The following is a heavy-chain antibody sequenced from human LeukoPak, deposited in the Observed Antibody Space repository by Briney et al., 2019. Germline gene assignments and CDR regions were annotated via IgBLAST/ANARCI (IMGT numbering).Heavy chain of an antibody. CDR3: AAGPGNFDWLGQH. V-gene: IGHV1-58*01. D-gene: IGHD3-9*01. CDR1: GLTFTTSA. CDR2: IVVDSGNT. J-gene: IGHJ1*01. Sequence: SVKVSCKASGLTFTTSAVQWVRQARGQRLEWIGWIVVDSGNTNYAQKFQEGVTITRDMSTSTAYMELSSLRSEDTAMYYCAAGPGNFDWLGQHWGQGSLVTVSS.